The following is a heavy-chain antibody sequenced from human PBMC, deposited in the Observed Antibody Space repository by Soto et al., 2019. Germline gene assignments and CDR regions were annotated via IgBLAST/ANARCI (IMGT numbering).Heavy chain of an antibody. J-gene: IGHJ6*02. CDR3: AKVTKRAAAGRYEYYKYGMDV. V-gene: IGHV3-23*01. CDR2: IRGIGGSS. D-gene: IGHD6-13*01. CDR1: GFAFSTYA. Sequence: EVQLLESGGALEHPGGSLRLSCAASGFAFSTYAMTWVRQAPGKGLEWVSVIRGIGGSSYYAASVKGRFTISRDNSKNTLFLQMNGLRAEDTAVYYCAKVTKRAAAGRYEYYKYGMDVWGQGTTVTVSS.